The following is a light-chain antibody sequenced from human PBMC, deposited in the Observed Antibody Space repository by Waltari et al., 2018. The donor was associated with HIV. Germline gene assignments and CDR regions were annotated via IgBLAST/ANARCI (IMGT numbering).Light chain of an antibody. J-gene: IGKJ4*01. Sequence: EVVMTQSPATLSVSPGERATLSCWASQGVSSNLAWHQQKPGQAPRLLIYGASTRATGIPARFSGSGAGTEFTLTISSLQSEDFAVYYCQQYNDWPLTFGGGTKVEIK. CDR1: QGVSSN. CDR2: GAS. CDR3: QQYNDWPLT. V-gene: IGKV3-15*01.